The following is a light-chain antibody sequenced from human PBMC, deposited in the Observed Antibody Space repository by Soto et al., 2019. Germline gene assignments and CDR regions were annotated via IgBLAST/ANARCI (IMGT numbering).Light chain of an antibody. CDR1: QSVSNN. V-gene: IGKV3-15*01. CDR2: GAS. Sequence: EIVMTQSPATLSVSPGERATLSCRASQSVSNNLAWYQQKPGQAPRLLIYGASTRATGIPARFSGSGSGTEFTLTISSLQSEDFVVYHCQQYNNWPYTFGQGTKLEIK. CDR3: QQYNNWPYT. J-gene: IGKJ2*01.